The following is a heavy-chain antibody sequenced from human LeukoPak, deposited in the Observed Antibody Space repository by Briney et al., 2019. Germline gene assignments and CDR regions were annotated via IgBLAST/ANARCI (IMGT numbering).Heavy chain of an antibody. D-gene: IGHD3-22*01. Sequence: SGTLSLTCAVSGGSISSSNWWSWVRQPPGKGLEWIGEIYHSGSTNYNPSLKSRVTISVDKSKNQFSLKLSSVTAADTAVYYCARVATYYYDSSGYWLDYWGQGTLVTVSS. CDR3: ARVATYYYDSSGYWLDY. CDR2: IYHSGST. CDR1: GGSISSSNW. V-gene: IGHV4-4*02. J-gene: IGHJ4*02.